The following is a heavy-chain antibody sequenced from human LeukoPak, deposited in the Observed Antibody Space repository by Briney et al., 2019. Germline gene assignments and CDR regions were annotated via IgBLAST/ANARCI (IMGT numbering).Heavy chain of an antibody. D-gene: IGHD6-19*01. CDR1: GGTFSSYA. CDR3: ARDHFTVAGNLDF. V-gene: IGHV1-69*06. J-gene: IGHJ4*02. CDR2: IIPIFGTA. Sequence: ASVKVSCKASGGTFSSYAISWVRQAPGQGLEWMGGIIPIFGTANYAQKFQGRVTITADKSTSTAYMELSSLRSEDTAVYYCARDHFTVAGNLDFWGQGTLVTVSS.